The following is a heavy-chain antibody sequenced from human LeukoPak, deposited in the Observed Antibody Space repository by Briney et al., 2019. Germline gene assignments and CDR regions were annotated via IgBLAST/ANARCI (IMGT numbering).Heavy chain of an antibody. Sequence: GGSLRLSCAASGSTFDDYAMHWVRQAPGKGLEWVSGISWNSGSIGYADSVKGRFTISRDNAKNSLYLQMNSLRAEDTALYYCAKAYIVATPYDAFDIWGQGTMVTVSS. CDR1: GSTFDDYA. J-gene: IGHJ3*02. V-gene: IGHV3-9*01. CDR2: ISWNSGSI. CDR3: AKAYIVATPYDAFDI. D-gene: IGHD5-12*01.